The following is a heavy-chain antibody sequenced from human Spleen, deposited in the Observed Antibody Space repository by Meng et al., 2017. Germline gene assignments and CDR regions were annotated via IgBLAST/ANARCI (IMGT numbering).Heavy chain of an antibody. J-gene: IGHJ4*02. CDR3: ARDNTQYSASWFFDS. V-gene: IGHV3-15*01. CDR1: GFTFSNAW. CDR2: IKSKTDGGTT. Sequence: GESLKISCAASGFTFSNAWMSWVRQAPGKGLEWVGRIKSKTDGGTTDYAAPVKGRFTISRDDSKNTLYLQMNSLKTEDTAVYYCARDNTQYSASWFFDSWGQGILVTVSS. D-gene: IGHD6-13*01.